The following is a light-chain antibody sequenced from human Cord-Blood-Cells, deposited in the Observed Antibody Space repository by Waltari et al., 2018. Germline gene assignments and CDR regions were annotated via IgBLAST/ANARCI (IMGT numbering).Light chain of an antibody. CDR2: GKN. J-gene: IGLJ2*01. Sequence: SSELTQDPAVSVALGQTVRITCQGESLRSYYARWYQQKPGQAPLLVIYGKNNRPSGIPDRFPGSSSGNTASLTITGAQAEDEADYYCNSRDSSGNHVVFGGGTKLTVL. V-gene: IGLV3-19*01. CDR1: SLRSYY. CDR3: NSRDSSGNHVV.